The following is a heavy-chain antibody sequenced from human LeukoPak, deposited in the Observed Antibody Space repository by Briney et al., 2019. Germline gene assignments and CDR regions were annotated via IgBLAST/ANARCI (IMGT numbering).Heavy chain of an antibody. V-gene: IGHV1-2*02. J-gene: IGHJ6*04. CDR2: INPNSGGT. CDR1: GYTFTGYY. CDR3: GRENISSGYTYSYYSGLDV. Sequence: GASVKVSCKASGYTFTGYYMHWVRQAPGQGLEWMGWINPNSGGTNYAQKFQGRVTMTRDTSISTAYMELGRLTSDDTAFYHCGRENISSGYTYSYYSGLDVWAKGTTVTVSS. D-gene: IGHD3-22*01.